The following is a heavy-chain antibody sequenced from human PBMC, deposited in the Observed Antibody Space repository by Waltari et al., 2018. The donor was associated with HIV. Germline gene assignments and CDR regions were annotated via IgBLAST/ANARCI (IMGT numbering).Heavy chain of an antibody. CDR2: MNPNSGNT. V-gene: IGHV1-8*01. Sequence: QVQLVQSGAEVKKPGASVKVSCKASGYTFTSYDINWVRQATGQGLEWMGWMNPNSGNTGYAQKFQGRVTMTRNTSISTAYMELSSLRSEDTAVYYCARGSPHFMITFGGVVFDPWGQGTLVTVSS. CDR1: GYTFTSYD. CDR3: ARGSPHFMITFGGVVFDP. D-gene: IGHD3-16*01. J-gene: IGHJ5*02.